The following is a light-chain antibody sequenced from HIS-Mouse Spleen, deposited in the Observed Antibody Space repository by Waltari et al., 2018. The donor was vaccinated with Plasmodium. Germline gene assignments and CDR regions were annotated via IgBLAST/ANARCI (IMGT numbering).Light chain of an antibody. CDR1: SSDVGGSNY. CDR3: SSYTSSSTPWV. CDR2: EVS. Sequence: QSALTQPASVSGSPGQSITISCTGTSSDVGGSNYVPWYQQHPGKAPKLMIYEVSNRPSGVSNRFSGSKSGNTASLTISGLQAEDEADYYCSSYTSSSTPWVFGGGTKLTVL. J-gene: IGLJ3*02. V-gene: IGLV2-14*01.